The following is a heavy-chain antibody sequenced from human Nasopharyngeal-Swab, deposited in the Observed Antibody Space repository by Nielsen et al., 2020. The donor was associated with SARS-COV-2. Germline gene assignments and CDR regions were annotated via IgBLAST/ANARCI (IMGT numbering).Heavy chain of an antibody. J-gene: IGHJ5*02. V-gene: IGHV4-34*01. CDR3: ARGGTIFGVVILRLEGFDP. CDR1: GWSLSGYY. Sequence: SETLSLTPAVYGWSLSGYYCGWNSQPPGKGLEWVGEINHSGSTNYKPSLKSRVTISVDTSKNQFSLKLSSVTAADTAVYYCARGGTIFGVVILRLEGFDPWGQGTLVTVSS. CDR2: INHSGST. D-gene: IGHD3-3*01.